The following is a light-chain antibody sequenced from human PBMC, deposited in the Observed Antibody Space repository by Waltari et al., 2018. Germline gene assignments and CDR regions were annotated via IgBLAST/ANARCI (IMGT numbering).Light chain of an antibody. J-gene: IGKJ2*01. CDR1: QTLGSP. Sequence: EIVLTQSPATLSLSPGESATLSCRASQTLGSPFAWFQQKPGQPPTLLIYGTSTRAAGVPASFSGSGSGTDFSLTIDSLEPEDSATYYCHQYDYWPWTFGQGTKME. CDR2: GTS. V-gene: IGKV3D-15*01. CDR3: HQYDYWPWT.